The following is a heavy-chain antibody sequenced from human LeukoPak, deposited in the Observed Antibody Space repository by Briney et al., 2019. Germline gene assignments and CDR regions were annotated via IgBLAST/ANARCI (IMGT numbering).Heavy chain of an antibody. J-gene: IGHJ1*01. Sequence: ASVKVSCTASGYTFTSYDINWVRQATGQGLEWMGWMNPNSGNTGYAQKFQGSVTMTRNTSISTAYMELSSLRSEDTAVYYCARGEGYYDSSGYSEPGSQHWGQGTLVTVSS. V-gene: IGHV1-8*01. CDR2: MNPNSGNT. CDR1: GYTFTSYD. D-gene: IGHD3-22*01. CDR3: ARGEGYYDSSGYSEPGSQH.